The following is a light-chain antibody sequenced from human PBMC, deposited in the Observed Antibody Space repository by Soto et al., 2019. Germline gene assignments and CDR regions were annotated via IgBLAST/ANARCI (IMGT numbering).Light chain of an antibody. Sequence: DIQMTQSPSSLSASVGDRVTITCRASQGISNHLVWYQQKPGKVPKLLIYAASTLLSGVPSRFSGSGSGTDFILTISSLQPEDVATYYCQKYNSAPWTFGQGTKVEIK. CDR2: AAS. J-gene: IGKJ1*01. V-gene: IGKV1-27*01. CDR1: QGISNH. CDR3: QKYNSAPWT.